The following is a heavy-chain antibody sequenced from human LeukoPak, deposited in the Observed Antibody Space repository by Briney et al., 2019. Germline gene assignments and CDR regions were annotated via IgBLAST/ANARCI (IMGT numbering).Heavy chain of an antibody. Sequence: SETLSLTCTVSGGPISSYYWSWIRQPPGKGLEWIGYIYYSGSTNYNPSLKSRVTISVDTSKNQFSLKLSSVTAADTAVYYCARASIAAAGTIDYWGQGTLVTVSS. CDR1: GGPISSYY. V-gene: IGHV4-59*01. CDR3: ARASIAAAGTIDY. J-gene: IGHJ4*02. CDR2: IYYSGST. D-gene: IGHD6-13*01.